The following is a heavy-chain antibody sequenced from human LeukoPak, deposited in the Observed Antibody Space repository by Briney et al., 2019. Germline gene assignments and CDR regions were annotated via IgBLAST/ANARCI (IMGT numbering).Heavy chain of an antibody. V-gene: IGHV1-3*03. Sequence: GASVKVSCKASGYTFTTYTIHWVRQAPGQRLEWMGWINAGNGNTKYSQEFQDRVTITRDTSASTAYMELSSLRSEDTAVYYCARDATVRGPYGGHHFYSYMDVWGKGTTVTISS. J-gene: IGHJ6*03. CDR2: INAGNGNT. CDR3: ARDATVRGPYGGHHFYSYMDV. D-gene: IGHD3-10*01. CDR1: GYTFTTYT.